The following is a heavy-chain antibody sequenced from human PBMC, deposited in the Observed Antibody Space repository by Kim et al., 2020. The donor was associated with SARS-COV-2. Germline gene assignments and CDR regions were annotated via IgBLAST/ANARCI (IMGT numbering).Heavy chain of an antibody. Sequence: TCTDPSLKSRVTITIGTSKDPFSLKLSSVTTADTALYYCARDGGGLCYSDYWGQGTLVTVSS. CDR3: ARDGGGLCYSDY. D-gene: IGHD2-15*01. V-gene: IGHV4-39*07. CDR2: T. J-gene: IGHJ4*02.